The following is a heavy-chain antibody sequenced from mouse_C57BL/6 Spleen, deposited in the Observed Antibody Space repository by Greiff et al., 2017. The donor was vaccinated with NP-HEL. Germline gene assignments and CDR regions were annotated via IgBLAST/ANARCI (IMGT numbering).Heavy chain of an antibody. CDR1: GFTFSDYG. J-gene: IGHJ1*03. CDR3: ARPAVVDWYFDV. Sequence: EVKLMESGGGLVKPGGSLKLSCAASGFTFSDYGMHWVRQAPEKGLEWVAYISSGSSTIYYADTVKGRFTISSDNAKNTLFLQMTSLRSEDTAMYYCARPAVVDWYFDVWGTGTTVTVSS. V-gene: IGHV5-17*01. CDR2: ISSGSSTI. D-gene: IGHD1-1*01.